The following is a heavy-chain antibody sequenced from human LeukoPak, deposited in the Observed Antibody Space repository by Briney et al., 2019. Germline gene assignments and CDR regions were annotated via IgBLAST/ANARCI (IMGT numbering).Heavy chain of an antibody. J-gene: IGHJ3*01. D-gene: IGHD3-22*01. Sequence: GGSLRLSCAASGFTFSSYAMHRVRQAPGEGLEWLAVISYDRSNKYYADSVKGRFTISRDNCKNSLYLQMNGLRAEETAVYYCARDRDSSRYLDAFDFWGQGAMVTVSS. CDR2: ISYDRSNK. V-gene: IGHV3-30-3*01. CDR1: GFTFSSYA. CDR3: ARDRDSSRYLDAFDF.